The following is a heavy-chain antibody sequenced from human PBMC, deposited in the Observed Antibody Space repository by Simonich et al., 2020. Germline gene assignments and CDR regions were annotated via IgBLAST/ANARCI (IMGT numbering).Heavy chain of an antibody. J-gene: IGHJ4*02. D-gene: IGHD2-15*01. CDR2: ISAEKSNT. Sequence: QVQLVQSGAEVKKPGASVKVSCKASGYTFPSSGISWVRQAPGQGLEWMGWISAEKSNTNYAQKLQGRVTMTTDTSTSTAYMELRSLRSDDTAVYYCARASRGTWWYYYFDYWGQGTLVTVSS. CDR3: ARASRGTWWYYYFDY. CDR1: GYTFPSSG. V-gene: IGHV1-18*01.